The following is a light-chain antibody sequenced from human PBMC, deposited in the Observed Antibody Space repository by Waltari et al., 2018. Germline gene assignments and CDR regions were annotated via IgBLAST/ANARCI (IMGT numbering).Light chain of an antibody. CDR1: SSAVGTYHL. J-gene: IGLJ1*01. CDR3: CSYVGLGTYV. Sequence: QSGLAQPASASGSPGQSITITCTGTSSAVGTYHLVSWYQQRPGKAPRLLIYEVTKRAPGTSDRFSASKSGNTASLSISGLQAQEDEADYYCCSYVGLGTYVFGTGTKVTV. CDR2: EVT. V-gene: IGLV2-23*02.